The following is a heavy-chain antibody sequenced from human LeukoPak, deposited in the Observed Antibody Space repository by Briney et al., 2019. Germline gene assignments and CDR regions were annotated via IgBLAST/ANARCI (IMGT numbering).Heavy chain of an antibody. J-gene: IGHJ4*02. Sequence: GGSLRLSCAASGFTFSSNWMSWVRQAPGKGLEWVANIKQDGSEKYYVDSVKGRFTISRDNAKNSLYLQMNSQRAEDTAVYYCARDGVPADVPFDYWGQGTLVTVSS. CDR3: ARDGVPADVPFDY. V-gene: IGHV3-7*03. D-gene: IGHD3-10*02. CDR1: GFTFSSNW. CDR2: IKQDGSEK.